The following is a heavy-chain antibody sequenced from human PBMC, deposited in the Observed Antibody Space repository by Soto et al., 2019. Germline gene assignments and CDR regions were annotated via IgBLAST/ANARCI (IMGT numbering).Heavy chain of an antibody. J-gene: IGHJ4*02. CDR2: ISGSGGST. D-gene: IGHD3-10*01. CDR1: GFTFSSYA. Sequence: ESGGGLVPPGGSLRLSCAASGFTFSSYAMSWVRQAPGKGLEWVSAISGSGGSTYYADSVKGRFTISRDNSKNTLYLQMNSLRAEDTAVYYCAKGGMVRGVTPGDYWGQGTLVTVSS. V-gene: IGHV3-23*01. CDR3: AKGGMVRGVTPGDY.